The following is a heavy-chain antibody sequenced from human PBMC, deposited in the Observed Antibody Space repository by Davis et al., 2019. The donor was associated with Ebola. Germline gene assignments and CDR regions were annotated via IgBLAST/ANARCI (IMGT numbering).Heavy chain of an antibody. D-gene: IGHD2-15*01. J-gene: IGHJ5*02. CDR1: GFTVSSNY. Sequence: GESLKISCAASGFTVSSNYMSWVRQAPGKGLEWAAVISYDGSNKYYADSVKGRFTISRDNSKNTLYLQMNSLRAEDTAVYYCVRGVVAATYSWFDPWGQGTLVTVSS. V-gene: IGHV3-30*03. CDR3: VRGVVAATYSWFDP. CDR2: ISYDGSNK.